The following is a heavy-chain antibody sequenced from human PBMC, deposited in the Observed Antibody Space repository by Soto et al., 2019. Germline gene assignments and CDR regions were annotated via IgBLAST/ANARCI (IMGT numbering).Heavy chain of an antibody. CDR3: ARYNAASGTYYFDY. J-gene: IGHJ4*02. CDR1: GDSVSSRFW. D-gene: IGHD6-13*01. CDR2: IYHSGSA. V-gene: IGHV4-4*02. Sequence: PSETRSLTCAVSGDSVSSRFWWRWVRQSPGKGLEWIGEIYHSGSANYNPSLKSRVTMSVDNSKNQFSLKLNSVTAADTAVYYCARYNAASGTYYFDYWGQGTLVTVSA.